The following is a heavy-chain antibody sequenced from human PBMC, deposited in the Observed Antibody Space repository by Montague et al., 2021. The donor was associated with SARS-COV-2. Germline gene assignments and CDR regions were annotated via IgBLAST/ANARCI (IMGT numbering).Heavy chain of an antibody. CDR2: MYYSGST. CDR1: GGSISSSSSF. V-gene: IGHV4-39*01. J-gene: IGHJ4*02. CDR3: ARHPLGYCSSASCFDG. D-gene: IGHD2-2*01. Sequence: SETLSLTCTVSGGSISSSSSFWGWVRQPPGKGLEWIGSMYYSGSTFYNPSLRSRVTISVDTSKNQFSLELRSVTAADTAVYYCARHPLGYCSSASCFDGWGQGTLVTVSS.